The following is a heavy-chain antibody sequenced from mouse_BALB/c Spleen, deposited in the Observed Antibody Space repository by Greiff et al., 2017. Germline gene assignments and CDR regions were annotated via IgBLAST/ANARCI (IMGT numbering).Heavy chain of an antibody. V-gene: IGHV5-6-4*01. D-gene: IGHD2-1*01. CDR3: TRDRYGNPSYWYFDV. J-gene: IGHJ1*01. CDR1: GFTFSSYT. Sequence: EVKVVESGGGLVKPGGSLKLSCAASGFTFSSYTMSWVRQTPEKRLEWVATISSGGSYTYYPDSVKGRFTISRDNAKNTLYLQMSSLKSEDTAMYYCTRDRYGNPSYWYFDVWGAGTTVTVSS. CDR2: ISSGGSYT.